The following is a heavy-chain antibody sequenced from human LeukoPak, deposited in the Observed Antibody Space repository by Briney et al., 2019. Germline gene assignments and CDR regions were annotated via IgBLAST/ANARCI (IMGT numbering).Heavy chain of an antibody. CDR1: GFTFSGSA. D-gene: IGHD3-22*01. J-gene: IGHJ4*02. Sequence: GGSLRLSCAASGFTFSGSAMHWVRQASGKGLEWVGRIRSKTNSYATAYAASVKGRFTISRDDSKNTACLQMNSLKTEDTAVYYCTRYYYDGSGYYYLFDYWGQGTLVTVSS. V-gene: IGHV3-73*01. CDR3: TRYYYDGSGYYYLFDY. CDR2: IRSKTNSYAT.